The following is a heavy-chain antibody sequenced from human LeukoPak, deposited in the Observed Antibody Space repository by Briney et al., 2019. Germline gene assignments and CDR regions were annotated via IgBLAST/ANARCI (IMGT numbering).Heavy chain of an antibody. Sequence: PSETLSLTCTVSDGSISNSYWNWARQPPGRELEWLGYIHSSGRTNYNPSLKSRITLLIDTSENQFSLRLTSVTAADTAVYYCAYSYDGKVVPFDCWGQGSLVTVSS. J-gene: IGHJ4*02. CDR2: IHSSGRT. V-gene: IGHV4-4*09. D-gene: IGHD4-23*01. CDR1: DGSISNSY. CDR3: AYSYDGKVVPFDC.